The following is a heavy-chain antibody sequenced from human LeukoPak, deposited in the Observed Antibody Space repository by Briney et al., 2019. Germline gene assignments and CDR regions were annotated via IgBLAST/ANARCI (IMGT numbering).Heavy chain of an antibody. CDR1: GYTFTSYD. CDR3: ARGLLRYFDWLLFPVGNYYYYYGMDV. D-gene: IGHD3-9*01. V-gene: IGHV1-8*01. J-gene: IGHJ6*02. Sequence: ASVKVSCKASGYTFTSYDINWVRQATGQGLEWMGWMNPNSGNTGYAQKFQGRVTMTRNTSISTAYMELSSLRSEDTAVYYCARGLLRYFDWLLFPVGNYYYYYGMDVWGQGSTVTVSS. CDR2: MNPNSGNT.